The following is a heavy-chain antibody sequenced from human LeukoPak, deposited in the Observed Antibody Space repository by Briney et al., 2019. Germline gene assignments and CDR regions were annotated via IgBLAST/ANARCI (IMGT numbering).Heavy chain of an antibody. V-gene: IGHV3-23*01. D-gene: IGHD5-24*01. Sequence: ECVSAISVRGGSTYYADSVKGRFTISRDNSKNTLYLQMNSLRAEDTAVYYCAKDWMATTNWGQGTLVTVSS. CDR2: ISVRGGST. CDR3: AKDWMATTN. J-gene: IGHJ4*02.